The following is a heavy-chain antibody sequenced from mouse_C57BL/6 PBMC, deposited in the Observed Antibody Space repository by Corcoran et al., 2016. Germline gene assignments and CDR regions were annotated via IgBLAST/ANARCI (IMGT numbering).Heavy chain of an antibody. CDR3: ARKPTVVDYVDY. J-gene: IGHJ2*01. Sequence: EVQLQQSGPELVKPGASVKIPCKASGYTFTDYNMDWVKQSHGKSLEWIGDINPNNGGTIYNQKFKGKATLTVDKSSSTAYMELRSLTSEDTAVYYCARKPTVVDYVDYWGQGTTLTVSS. CDR1: GYTFTDYN. V-gene: IGHV1-18*01. D-gene: IGHD1-1*01. CDR2: INPNNGGT.